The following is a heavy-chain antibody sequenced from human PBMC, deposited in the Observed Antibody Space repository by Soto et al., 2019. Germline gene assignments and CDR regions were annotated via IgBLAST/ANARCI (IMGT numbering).Heavy chain of an antibody. CDR2: ISSSRDYI. Sequence: GGSLRLSCAASGFTFSNYNMNWVRQAPGKGLEWVSSISSSRDYIYYADSVKGRFTISRDNAKNSLYLQMNSLRAEDTAVYYCASVGCIGTSCYDFDYWGQGTLVTVSS. CDR1: GFTFSNYN. J-gene: IGHJ4*02. V-gene: IGHV3-21*01. D-gene: IGHD2-2*01. CDR3: ASVGCIGTSCYDFDY.